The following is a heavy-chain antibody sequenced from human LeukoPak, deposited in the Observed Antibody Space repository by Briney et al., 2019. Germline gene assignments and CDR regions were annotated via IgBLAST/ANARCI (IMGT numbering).Heavy chain of an antibody. CDR2: IYTSGTT. D-gene: IGHD1-26*01. CDR3: ARVPDTTLIDY. V-gene: IGHV4-4*07. CDR1: GGSISNYY. J-gene: IGHJ4*02. Sequence: PSETLSLTCTVSGGSISNYYWSWIRQPAGKGLEWIGRIYTSGTTHYNPSLKGRVTISVDTSKNQFSLKLSSVTAADTAVYYCARVPDTTLIDYWGQGTLVTVSS.